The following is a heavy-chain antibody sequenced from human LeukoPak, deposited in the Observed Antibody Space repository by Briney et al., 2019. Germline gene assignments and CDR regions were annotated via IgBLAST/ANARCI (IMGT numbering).Heavy chain of an antibody. V-gene: IGHV3-23*01. Sequence: GGSLRLSCAASGFTFSSYAMSWVRQPPGKGLEWVPAISGSGGSTYYADSVKGRFTIFRDNSKNTLYLQMNSLRAEDTAVYYCAKGPTIFVGFDPWGQGTLVTVSS. J-gene: IGHJ5*02. CDR1: GFTFSSYA. CDR3: AKGPTIFVGFDP. D-gene: IGHD3-3*01. CDR2: ISGSGGST.